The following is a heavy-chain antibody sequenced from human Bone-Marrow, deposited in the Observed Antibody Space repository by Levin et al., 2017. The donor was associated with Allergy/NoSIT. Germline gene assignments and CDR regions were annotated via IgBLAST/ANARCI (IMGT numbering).Heavy chain of an antibody. CDR1: GFTFSNYA. J-gene: IGHJ6*02. CDR2: ISGSTSST. CDR3: AKEMVEAVANYYYYGMDV. Sequence: GGSLRLSCAASGFTFSNYAMIWVRQAPGKGLEWVSAISGSTSSTYYADSVKGRFIISRDNSKHTLYLQMNSLRAEDTAVYYCAKEMVEAVANYYYYGMDVWGQGTTVTVSS. V-gene: IGHV3-23*01. D-gene: IGHD6-19*01.